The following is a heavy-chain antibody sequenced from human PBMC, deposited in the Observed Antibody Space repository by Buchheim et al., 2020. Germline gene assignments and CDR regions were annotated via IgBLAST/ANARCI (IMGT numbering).Heavy chain of an antibody. CDR2: ISSSSSYI. CDR3: ARGLNSSGWLYY. J-gene: IGHJ4*02. V-gene: IGHV3-21*01. CDR1: GFTFSSYS. D-gene: IGHD6-19*01. Sequence: EVQLVESGGGLVKPGGSLRLSCAASGFTFSSYSMNWARQAPGKGLEWVSSISSSSSYIYYADSVKGRFTISRDTAKTSLSLQMNSLRAEDTAVYYCARGLNSSGWLYYWGQGTL.